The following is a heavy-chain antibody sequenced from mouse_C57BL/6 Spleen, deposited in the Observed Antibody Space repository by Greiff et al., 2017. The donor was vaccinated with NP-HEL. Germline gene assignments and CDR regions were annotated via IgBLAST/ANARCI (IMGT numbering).Heavy chain of an antibody. CDR1: GYTFTSYW. CDR3: ARNYGSFYYAMDY. J-gene: IGHJ4*01. D-gene: IGHD1-1*01. V-gene: IGHV1-61*01. Sequence: QVHVKQPGAELVRPGSSVKLSCKASGYTFTSYWMDWVKQRPGQGLEWIGNIYPSDSETHYNQKFKDKATLTVDKSSSTAYMQLSSLTSEDSAVYYCARNYGSFYYAMDYWGQGTSVTVSS. CDR2: IYPSDSET.